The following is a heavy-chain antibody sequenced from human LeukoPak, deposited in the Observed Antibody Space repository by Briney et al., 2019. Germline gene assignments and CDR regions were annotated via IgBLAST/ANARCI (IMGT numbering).Heavy chain of an antibody. CDR1: GYTFTNYG. V-gene: IGHV1-18*01. CDR2: ISTYNGNT. J-gene: IGHJ4*02. D-gene: IGHD1-14*01. Sequence: ASVKVSCKASGYTFTNYGISWVRQAPGQGLEWMGWISTYNGNTNYAQNFQGRVTMTRDTSTSTAYMEVRSLTSDDTAVYYCARTTPDFDYWGQGTLVTVSS. CDR3: ARTTPDFDY.